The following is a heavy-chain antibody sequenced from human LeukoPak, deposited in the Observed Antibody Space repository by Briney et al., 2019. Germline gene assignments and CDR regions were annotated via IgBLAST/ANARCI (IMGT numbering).Heavy chain of an antibody. V-gene: IGHV1-18*01. CDR1: GYTFTNYG. J-gene: IGHJ6*02. Sequence: ASVTASCKASGYTFTNYGISWVRQAPGQGLEWMGWISAYNGNTNYVQKFQGRVTMTTETSTNTAYMELRSLSSDDTAMYYCARAARDCSGGSCSTSYYYGMDVWGQGTTVTVSS. CDR3: ARAARDCSGGSCSTSYYYGMDV. CDR2: ISAYNGNT. D-gene: IGHD2-15*01.